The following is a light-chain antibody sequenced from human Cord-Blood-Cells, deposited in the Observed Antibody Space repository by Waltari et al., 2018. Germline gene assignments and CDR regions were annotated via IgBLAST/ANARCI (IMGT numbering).Light chain of an antibody. V-gene: IGLV6-57*03. Sequence: NFMLTQPHSVSESPGKTVTTSCTRSSGSIASNSVQWYQQRPGSAPTTVIYEDNQRPSGVPDRFSGSIDSSSNSASLTISGLKTEDEADYYCQSYDSSNQVFGGGTKLTVL. CDR3: QSYDSSNQV. J-gene: IGLJ3*02. CDR2: EDN. CDR1: SGSIASNS.